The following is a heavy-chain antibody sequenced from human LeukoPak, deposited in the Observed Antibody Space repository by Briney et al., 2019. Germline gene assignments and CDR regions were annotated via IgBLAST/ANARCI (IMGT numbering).Heavy chain of an antibody. Sequence: SETLSLTCAVYGGSLSGYYWRWIRQPPWKGQEWIGEINHSGNINYNPSLKSRVTISVDTSKNQFSLKLSSVTAADTAVYYCARGSLAVSYGMDVWGHGTPVTVSS. CDR1: GGSLSGYY. CDR2: INHSGNI. CDR3: ARGSLAVSYGMDV. V-gene: IGHV4-34*01. J-gene: IGHJ6*02. D-gene: IGHD4-11*01.